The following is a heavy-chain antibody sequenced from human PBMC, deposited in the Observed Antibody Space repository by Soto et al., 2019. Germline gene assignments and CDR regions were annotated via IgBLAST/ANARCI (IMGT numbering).Heavy chain of an antibody. CDR3: ARENDILTGTAIDY. D-gene: IGHD3-9*01. Sequence: VQLVESGGGLVKPGGSLRLSCAASGFTFSNAWMSWVRQAPGKGLEWVGYIYYSGSTYYNPSLKSRVTISVDTSKNQFSLKLSSVTAADTAVYYCARENDILTGTAIDYWGQGTLVTVSS. CDR2: IYYSGST. V-gene: IGHV4-30-4*08. J-gene: IGHJ4*02. CDR1: GFTFSNAW.